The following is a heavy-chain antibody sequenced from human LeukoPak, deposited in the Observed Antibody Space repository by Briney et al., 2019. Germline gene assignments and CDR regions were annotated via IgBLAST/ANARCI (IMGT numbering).Heavy chain of an antibody. CDR1: GFTFDDYG. J-gene: IGHJ4*02. D-gene: IGHD3-22*01. V-gene: IGHV3-20*04. CDR3: ATITRKFYDSSGYSY. CDR2: INWNGGST. Sequence: GGSLRLSCAASGFTFDDYGMSWVRQAPGKGLEWVSGINWNGGSTGYADSVKGRFTISRDNAKNSLYLQMNSLRAEDTAVYYCATITRKFYDSSGYSYWGQGTLVTVSS.